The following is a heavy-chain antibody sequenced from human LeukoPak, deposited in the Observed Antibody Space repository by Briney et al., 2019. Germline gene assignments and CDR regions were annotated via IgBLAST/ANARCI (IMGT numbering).Heavy chain of an antibody. CDR1: DFTFSSYW. CDR2: INSDGSST. Sequence: PGGSLRLSCAASDFTFSSYWMHWVRQAPGKGLVWVSRINSDGSSTSYADSVKGRFTISRDNAKNTLYLQMNSLRAEDTAVYYCAREGRTVATIVVVRDYFDYWGQGTLVTVSS. D-gene: IGHD5-12*01. J-gene: IGHJ4*02. V-gene: IGHV3-74*01. CDR3: AREGRTVATIVVVRDYFDY.